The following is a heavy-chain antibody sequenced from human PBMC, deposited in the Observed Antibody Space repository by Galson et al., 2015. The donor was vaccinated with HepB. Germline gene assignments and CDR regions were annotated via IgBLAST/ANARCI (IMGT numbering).Heavy chain of an antibody. CDR1: GYSFSNYW. CDR2: IREDGSEK. Sequence: LRLSCAGSGYSFSNYWINWVRQSPGKGLGWVANIREDGSEKNYVDSVRGRFTLSSDYAKRSVHLQMDRLRVEDTAVYYCTRGHYSDGWSRGTLVTVSS. CDR3: TRGHYSDG. V-gene: IGHV3-7*01. J-gene: IGHJ4*01.